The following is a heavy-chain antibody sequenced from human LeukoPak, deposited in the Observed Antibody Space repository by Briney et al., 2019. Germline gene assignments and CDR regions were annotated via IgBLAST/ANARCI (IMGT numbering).Heavy chain of an antibody. Sequence: ASVKVSCKVSGYTLTELSMHWVRQPPGKGLEWMGDLDPEDGETIYAQKFQGRVTMTEDTSTDTAYMELSSLRSEDTAVYYCATLPTLGYCSGGSCYLIDYWGQGTLVTVSS. V-gene: IGHV1-24*01. CDR1: GYTLTELS. CDR3: ATLPTLGYCSGGSCYLIDY. J-gene: IGHJ4*02. D-gene: IGHD2-15*01. CDR2: LDPEDGET.